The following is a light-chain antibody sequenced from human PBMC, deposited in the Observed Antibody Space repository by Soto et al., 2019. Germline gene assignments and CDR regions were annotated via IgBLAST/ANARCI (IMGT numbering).Light chain of an antibody. CDR1: SGHSSYI. V-gene: IGLV4-60*02. CDR3: ETWDSTTHV. J-gene: IGLJ3*02. Sequence: QSVLTQSSSASAFLGYSVKLTCILSSGHSSYIIAWHQQQPGKVPRSLMKLESSGSYSNEGGVPDCFSGSISGGDHYLTIPNPYFEEDAEYYRETWDSTTHVYGGGTKATVL. CDR2: LESSGSY.